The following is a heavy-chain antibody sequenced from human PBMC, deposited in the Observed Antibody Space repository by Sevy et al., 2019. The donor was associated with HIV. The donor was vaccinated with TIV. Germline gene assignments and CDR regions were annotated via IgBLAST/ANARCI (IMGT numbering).Heavy chain of an antibody. CDR2: MNPNSGNT. CDR1: GYTFTSYD. J-gene: IGHJ6*03. CDR3: ARGEQQLTSYYMDV. V-gene: IGHV1-8*01. D-gene: IGHD6-13*01. Sequence: ASVKVSCKASGYTFTSYDIIWVRQATGQGLEWMGWMNPNSGNTGYAQKFQGRVTMTRNTSISTAYMELSSLRSEDTAVYYCARGEQQLTSYYMDVWGKGTTVTVSS.